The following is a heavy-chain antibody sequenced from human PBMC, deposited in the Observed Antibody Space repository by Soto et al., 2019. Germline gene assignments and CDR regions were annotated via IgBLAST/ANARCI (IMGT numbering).Heavy chain of an antibody. J-gene: IGHJ4*02. CDR2: ISYDGTNR. Sequence: QVHLVESGGGVVQPGRSLGLSCAASGLTFSNYAMHWVRQAPGKGLEWVAFISYDGTNRCYSDSVKGRFTISRDNSKNTLYLQMNSLKTEDTAVYYCARESSSTVTTGGGGSAKDYWGQGTLVTVSS. D-gene: IGHD4-17*01. CDR1: GLTFSNYA. CDR3: ARESSSTVTTGGGGSAKDY. V-gene: IGHV3-30-3*01.